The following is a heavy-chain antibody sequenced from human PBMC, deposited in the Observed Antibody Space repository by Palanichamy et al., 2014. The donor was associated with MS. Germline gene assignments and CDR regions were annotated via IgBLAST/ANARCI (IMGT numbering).Heavy chain of an antibody. CDR2: IDSSSRYI. Sequence: EVQLVEVWGEGRGQGLGGPVRLSCAASGFTFSTYSMNWVRQAPGKGLEWVSSIDSSSRYIYYADSLKGRFTISRDNAKNSLYLQMNTLRPEDTAVYYCARVRCSTTSCNFDSWGQGTLVTVSS. CDR1: GFTFSTYS. J-gene: IGHJ4*02. V-gene: IGHV3-21*01. D-gene: IGHD2-2*01. CDR3: ARVRCSTTSCNFDS.